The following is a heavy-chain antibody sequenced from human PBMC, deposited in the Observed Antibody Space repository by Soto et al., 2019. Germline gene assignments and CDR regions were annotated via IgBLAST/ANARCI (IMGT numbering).Heavy chain of an antibody. J-gene: IGHJ3*02. V-gene: IGHV3-21*01. D-gene: IGHD2-2*01. CDR3: ARDSYCSSTSCYSDAFDI. CDR1: GFTFSSYS. CDR2: ITSSSSYI. Sequence: GGSLRLSCAASGFTFSSYSMNWVRQAPGKGLEWVSSITSSSSYISYADSVKGRFTISRDNAKNSLYLQMNSLRAEDTAVYYCARDSYCSSTSCYSDAFDIWGQGTMVTVSS.